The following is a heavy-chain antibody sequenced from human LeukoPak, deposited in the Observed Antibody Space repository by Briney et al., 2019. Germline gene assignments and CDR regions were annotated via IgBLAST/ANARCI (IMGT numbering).Heavy chain of an antibody. V-gene: IGHV3-7*03. CDR1: GFNTHYW. D-gene: IGHD3-22*01. CDR3: RSSGYYRADAFDI. Sequence: GGSLRLSCTASGFNTHYWLNWVRQSPGKGLEWVANIDRDGRVQHYVDSVEGRFTISRDNAKNSLYLQMNSLRAEDTALYYCRSSGYYRADAFDIWGQGTMVTVSS. J-gene: IGHJ3*02. CDR2: IDRDGRVQ.